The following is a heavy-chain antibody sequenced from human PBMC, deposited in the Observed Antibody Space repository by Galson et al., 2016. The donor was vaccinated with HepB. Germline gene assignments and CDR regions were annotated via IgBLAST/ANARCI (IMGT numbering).Heavy chain of an antibody. V-gene: IGHV3-48*03. CDR3: ARDRGGGSGSYYNDYYFDY. J-gene: IGHJ4*02. D-gene: IGHD3-10*01. CDR2: ISSSGNTI. Sequence: SLRLSCAASGFTFSSYEMNWVRQAPGKGLEWVSYISSSGNTIYYADSVKGRFTISRDNSKNTLYLQMNSLRAEDTAVYYCARDRGGGSGSYYNDYYFDYWGQGTLVTVSS. CDR1: GFTFSSYE.